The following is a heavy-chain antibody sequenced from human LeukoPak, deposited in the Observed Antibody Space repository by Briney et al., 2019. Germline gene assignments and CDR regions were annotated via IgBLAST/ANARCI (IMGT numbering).Heavy chain of an antibody. V-gene: IGHV3-21*01. CDR2: ISSSSSSYI. CDR3: ARVAGGKVDSGYYYDDY. J-gene: IGHJ4*02. CDR1: GFTFSSYS. Sequence: GGSLRLSCAASGFTFSSYSMNWVRQAPGKGLEWVSSISSSSSSYIYYADSVKGRFTISRDNAKNSLYLQMNSLRAEDTAVYYCARVAGGKVDSGYYYDDYWGQGTLVTVSS. D-gene: IGHD3-22*01.